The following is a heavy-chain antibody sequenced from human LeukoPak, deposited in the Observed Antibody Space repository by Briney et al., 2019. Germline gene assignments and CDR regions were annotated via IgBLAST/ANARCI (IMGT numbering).Heavy chain of an antibody. CDR3: ARDWEGGYHGMDV. V-gene: IGHV1-46*01. D-gene: IGHD3-16*02. Sequence: ASVKVSCKASGYTFTIYYMHWVRQAPGQGRERMGIINPSGGSTSYAQKFQGRVTMTRDTSTSTVYMELSSLRSEDTAVYYCARDWEGGYHGMDVWGQGTTVTVSS. J-gene: IGHJ6*02. CDR2: INPSGGST. CDR1: GYTFTIYY.